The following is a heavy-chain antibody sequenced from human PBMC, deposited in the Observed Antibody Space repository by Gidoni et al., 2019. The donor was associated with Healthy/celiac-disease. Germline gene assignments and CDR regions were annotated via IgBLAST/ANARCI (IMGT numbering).Heavy chain of an antibody. CDR3: ASFPALQMNAFDI. CDR1: GCSISSSSYY. J-gene: IGHJ3*02. V-gene: IGHV4-39*01. CDR2: IYYSGST. Sequence: QLQLQESGPGLVKPSETLSLTCTVSGCSISSSSYYWGWIRQPPGKGREWIGSIYYSGSTYYNPSLKSRVTISVDTSKNQFSLKLSSVTAADTAVYYCASFPALQMNAFDIWGQGTMVTVSS. D-gene: IGHD4-4*01.